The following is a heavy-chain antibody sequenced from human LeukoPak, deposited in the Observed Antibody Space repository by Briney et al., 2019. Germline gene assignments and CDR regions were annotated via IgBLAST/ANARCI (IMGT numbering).Heavy chain of an antibody. CDR1: GFTFSSYA. CDR2: ISSNGGST. V-gene: IGHV3-64*01. D-gene: IGHD4-11*01. CDR3: ATDMTTQHTFDY. J-gene: IGHJ4*02. Sequence: GGSLRLSCAASGFTFSSYAMHWVRQAPGKGLEYVSAISSNGGSTYYANSVKGRFTISRDNSKNTLYLQMGSLRAEDMAVYYCATDMTTQHTFDYWGQGTLVTVSS.